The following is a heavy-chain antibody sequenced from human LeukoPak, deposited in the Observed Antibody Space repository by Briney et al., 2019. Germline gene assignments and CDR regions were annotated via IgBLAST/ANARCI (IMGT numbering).Heavy chain of an antibody. J-gene: IGHJ3*02. CDR3: ATDKSGSYAAFDI. D-gene: IGHD1-26*01. CDR1: GFTFSSYW. V-gene: IGHV3-7*03. CDR2: IKQDGSEK. Sequence: GGSLRLSCAASGFTFSSYWMSWVRQAPGKGLEWVANIKQDGSEKYYVDSVKGRFTISRDNAKNSLYLQMNSLRAEDTAVYYCATDKSGSYAAFDIWGQGTMVTVSS.